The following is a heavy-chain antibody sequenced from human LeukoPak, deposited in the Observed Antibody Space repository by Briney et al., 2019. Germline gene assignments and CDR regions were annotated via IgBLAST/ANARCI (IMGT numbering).Heavy chain of an antibody. J-gene: IGHJ4*02. D-gene: IGHD2-2*01. CDR2: ISTTGTTI. Sequence: GGSLRLSCAASGFTFSAYHINWVRQVPGKGLEWISYISTTGTTIHYADSVKGRFAISRDNAKSSLYLQMNSLRGEDTAVYYCATSGYCSSTSCYPIDYWGQGTLVTVSS. CDR3: ATSGYCSSTSCYPIDY. V-gene: IGHV3-48*01. CDR1: GFTFSAYH.